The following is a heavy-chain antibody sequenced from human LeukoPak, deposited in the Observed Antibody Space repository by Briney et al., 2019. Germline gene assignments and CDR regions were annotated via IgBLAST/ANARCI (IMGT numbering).Heavy chain of an antibody. J-gene: IGHJ3*02. V-gene: IGHV4-31*03. D-gene: IGHD2-15*01. CDR1: GGSISSGGYY. CDR2: IYYSGST. Sequence: SETLSLTRTVSGGSISSGGYYWSWIRQHPGKGLEWIGYIYYSGSTYYNPSLKSRVTISVDTSKNQFSLKLSSVTAADTAVYYCAREWYAYKAFDIWGQGTMVTVSS. CDR3: AREWYAYKAFDI.